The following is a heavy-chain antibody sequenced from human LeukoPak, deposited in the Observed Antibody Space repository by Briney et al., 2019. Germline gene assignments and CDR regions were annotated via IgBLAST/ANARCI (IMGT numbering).Heavy chain of an antibody. Sequence: GGSLRLSCAASGFTFSSYDMHWVRQATGKGLEWVSAIGTAGDTYYPGSVKGRFTISRENAKNSLYLQMNSLRAGDTAVYYCARGADGVSSNPRGWFDPWGQGTLVTVSS. CDR1: GFTFSSYD. D-gene: IGHD2-8*01. V-gene: IGHV3-13*01. CDR2: IGTAGDT. J-gene: IGHJ5*02. CDR3: ARGADGVSSNPRGWFDP.